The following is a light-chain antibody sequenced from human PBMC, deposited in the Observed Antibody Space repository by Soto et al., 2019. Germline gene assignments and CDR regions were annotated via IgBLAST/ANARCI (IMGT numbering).Light chain of an antibody. CDR3: CSYAGTSAV. CDR1: SSDVGRNNL. J-gene: IGLJ1*01. Sequence: QSALTQPASVSGSPGQSITIPSTGTSSDVGRNNLVSWYQHHPGKAPKLMIYEATKRPSGVSNRFSGSKSGNTASLTISGLQAEDEADYYCCSYAGTSAVFGTGTKLTVL. V-gene: IGLV2-23*01. CDR2: EAT.